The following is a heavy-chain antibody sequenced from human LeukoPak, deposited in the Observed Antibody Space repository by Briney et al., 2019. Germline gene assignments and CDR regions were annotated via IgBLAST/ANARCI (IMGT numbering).Heavy chain of an antibody. D-gene: IGHD1-26*01. V-gene: IGHV5-51*01. Sequence: GESLKISCKGSGYSFTSYWIGWVRQMPGKGLEWMGIIYPGDSDTRYSPSFQGQVTISADKSISTAYLQWSSLKASDTAMYYCARHPILSGSYVDFDYWGQGTLVTVSS. CDR1: GYSFTSYW. CDR2: IYPGDSDT. CDR3: ARHPILSGSYVDFDY. J-gene: IGHJ4*02.